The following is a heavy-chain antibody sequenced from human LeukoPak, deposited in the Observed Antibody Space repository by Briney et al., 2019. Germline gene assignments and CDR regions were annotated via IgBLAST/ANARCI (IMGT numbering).Heavy chain of an antibody. CDR2: IYSGGST. D-gene: IGHD5-18*01. CDR3: ARVSTAMVNAFDI. Sequence: GGSLRLSCAASGFTFSSYAMSWVRQAPGKGLEWVSVIYSGGSTYYADSVKGRFTISRDNSKNTLYLQMNSLRAEDTAVYYCARVSTAMVNAFDIWGQGTMVTVSS. J-gene: IGHJ3*02. V-gene: IGHV3-53*01. CDR1: GFTFSSYA.